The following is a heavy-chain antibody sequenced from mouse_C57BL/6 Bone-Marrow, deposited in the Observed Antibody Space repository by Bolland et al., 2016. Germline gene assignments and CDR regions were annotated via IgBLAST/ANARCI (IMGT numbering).Heavy chain of an antibody. J-gene: IGHJ4*01. CDR3: ARGDIWPRGYYHAMDY. Sequence: TNYNGKFKGKATLTADKSSSTAYMQLSSLTSEDSAVYFCARGDIWPRGYYHAMDYWGQGTS. CDR2: T. V-gene: IGHV1-82*01. D-gene: IGHD3-3*01.